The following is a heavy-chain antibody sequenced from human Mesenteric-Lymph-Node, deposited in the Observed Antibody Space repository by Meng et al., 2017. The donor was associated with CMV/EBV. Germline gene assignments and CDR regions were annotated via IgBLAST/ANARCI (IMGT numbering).Heavy chain of an antibody. CDR1: GYTFTGYY. CDR3: AKDGGSYLDYYFDY. CDR2: INPNSGGT. Sequence: ASVKVSCKASGYTFTGYYMHWVRQAPGQGLEWMGWINPNSGGTNYAQKFQGRVTMTRDMSIDTVYMDLTRLRSDDTAVYYCAKDGGSYLDYYFDYWGQGTLVTVSS. J-gene: IGHJ4*02. V-gene: IGHV1-2*02. D-gene: IGHD1-26*01.